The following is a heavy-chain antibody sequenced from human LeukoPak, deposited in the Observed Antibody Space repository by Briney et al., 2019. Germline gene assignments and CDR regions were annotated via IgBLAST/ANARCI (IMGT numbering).Heavy chain of an antibody. CDR3: ARDRVTFYGMDV. CDR1: GFTFSSYA. Sequence: GGSLRLSCAASGFTFSSYAMSWVRQAPGKGLEWVSSISSSSSYIYYADSVKGRFTISRDNAKNSLYLQMNSLRAEDTAVYYCARDRVTFYGMDVWGQGTTVTVSS. J-gene: IGHJ6*02. V-gene: IGHV3-21*01. CDR2: ISSSSSYI. D-gene: IGHD5-18*01.